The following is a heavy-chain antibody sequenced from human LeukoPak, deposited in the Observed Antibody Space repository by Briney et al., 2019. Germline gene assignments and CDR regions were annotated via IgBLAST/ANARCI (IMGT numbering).Heavy chain of an antibody. Sequence: GGSLRLSCAASGFTFSTYSMNWVRQAPGKGLEWVSSISSGSSYIYYADSVKGRFTISRDNAKNSLYLQMNSLRAEDTAVYYCAVPLPSFHGMDVWGQGTTVTVSS. V-gene: IGHV3-21*01. CDR1: GFTFSTYS. D-gene: IGHD6-6*01. CDR2: ISSGSSYI. CDR3: AVPLPSFHGMDV. J-gene: IGHJ6*02.